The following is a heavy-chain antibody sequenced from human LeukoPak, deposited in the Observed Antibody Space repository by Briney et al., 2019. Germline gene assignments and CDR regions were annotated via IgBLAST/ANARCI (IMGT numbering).Heavy chain of an antibody. CDR1: GFTFSSYG. CDR2: IWYDGSNK. V-gene: IGHV3-33*01. J-gene: IGHJ6*02. D-gene: IGHD2-21*02. Sequence: GGSLRLSCAASGFTFSSYGMHWVRQAPGKGLEWVAVIWYDGSNKYYADSVKGRFTISRDNSKNTLYLQMNSLRAEDTAVYYCARDDYCGGDCYSDPYYYYYYGMDVWGQGTTVTVSS. CDR3: ARDDYCGGDCYSDPYYYYYYGMDV.